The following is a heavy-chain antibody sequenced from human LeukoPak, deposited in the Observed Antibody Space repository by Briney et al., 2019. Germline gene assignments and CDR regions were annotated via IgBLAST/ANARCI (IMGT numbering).Heavy chain of an antibody. J-gene: IGHJ4*02. Sequence: PGGCLRLSCAASGFTFSTYWMHWVRQAPGKGLLWVSRINSDGSSTSYADSVKGRFTISRDNAKNTLSLQMNSLRVEDTAVYYCARGFITFGGVIVDYWGQGTLVTVSS. CDR3: ARGFITFGGVIVDY. CDR1: GFTFSTYW. V-gene: IGHV3-74*01. CDR2: INSDGSST. D-gene: IGHD3-16*02.